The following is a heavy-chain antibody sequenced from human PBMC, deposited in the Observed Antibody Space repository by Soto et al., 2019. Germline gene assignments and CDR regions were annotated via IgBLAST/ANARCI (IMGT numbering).Heavy chain of an antibody. CDR1: GFTFSSYA. J-gene: IGHJ4*02. Sequence: EVQLLESGGGLVQPGGSLRLSCAASGFTFSSYAMSWVRQAPGKGLEWVSAISGSGGSTYYADSVKGRFTISRDNPKNTLYLQMKNLRAEEKAVYYCAKDTQTDYFYCLRGSCYFDHWGQGTLVTVSS. CDR3: AKDTQTDYFYCLRGSCYFDH. V-gene: IGHV3-23*01. D-gene: IGHD2-15*01. CDR2: ISGSGGST.